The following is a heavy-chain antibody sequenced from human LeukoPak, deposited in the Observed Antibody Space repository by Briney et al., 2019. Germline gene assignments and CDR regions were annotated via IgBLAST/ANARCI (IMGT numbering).Heavy chain of an antibody. J-gene: IGHJ4*02. D-gene: IGHD1-1*01. V-gene: IGHV3-74*01. CDR1: GLTFSNHW. Sequence: GGSLRLSCVVSGLTFSNHWMHWVRQTQGKGLVWVSRINNEGSDTRYADSVKGRFTISRDNANNIVYLQMNSLRAEDAAVYYCATKRGIHQERVSLDFWGQGTLVTVSS. CDR2: INNEGSDT. CDR3: ATKRGIHQERVSLDF.